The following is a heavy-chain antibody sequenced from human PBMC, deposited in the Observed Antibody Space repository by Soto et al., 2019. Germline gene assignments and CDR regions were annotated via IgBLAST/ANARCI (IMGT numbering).Heavy chain of an antibody. D-gene: IGHD2-15*01. CDR2: MNPNSGNT. V-gene: IGHV1-8*01. CDR3: AVYCRGGSCYSRGMDV. Sequence: QVQLVQSGAEVKKPGASVKVSCKASGYTFTSYDINWVRQATGQGLEWMGWMNPNSGNTGYAQKFQGRITMTRNTSISTAYMELSSLRSEDTAVYYWAVYCRGGSCYSRGMDVWGQGTTVTVSS. J-gene: IGHJ6*02. CDR1: GYTFTSYD.